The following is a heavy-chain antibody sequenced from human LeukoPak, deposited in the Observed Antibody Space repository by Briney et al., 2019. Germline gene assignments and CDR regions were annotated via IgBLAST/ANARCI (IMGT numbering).Heavy chain of an antibody. CDR3: ARAYRYGGYYYYYYYMDV. CDR2: MNPNSGDI. CDR1: GYTFNSHD. D-gene: IGHD5-12*01. Sequence: ASVKVSCKASGYTFNSHDINWVRQANGQGLEWMGWMNPNSGDIGYAQKFQGRVTMTRNTSISTAYMELSGLRSEDTAVYYCARAYRYGGYYYYYYYMDVWGTGTTVTVSS. V-gene: IGHV1-8*01. J-gene: IGHJ6*03.